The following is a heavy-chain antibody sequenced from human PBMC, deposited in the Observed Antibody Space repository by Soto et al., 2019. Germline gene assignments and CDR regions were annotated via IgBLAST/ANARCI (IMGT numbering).Heavy chain of an antibody. J-gene: IGHJ5*02. D-gene: IGHD2-15*01. CDR2: ISGSGGST. CDR1: GFTFSSYA. V-gene: IGHV3-23*01. CDR3: ATLETPPDNWFDP. Sequence: GGSLRLSCAASGFTFSSYAMSWVRQAPGKGLEWVSAISGSGGSTYYAESVKGRFTISRDNSKNTLYLQMNSLRAEDTAVYYCATLETPPDNWFDPWGQGTLVTVSS.